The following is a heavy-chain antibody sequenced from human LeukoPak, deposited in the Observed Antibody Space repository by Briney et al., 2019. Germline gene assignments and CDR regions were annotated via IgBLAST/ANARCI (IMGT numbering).Heavy chain of an antibody. CDR2: IIPIFGTA. J-gene: IGHJ6*04. V-gene: IGHV1-69*05. Sequence: WASVKVSCKASGYTFTSYDINWVRQAPGQGLEWMGGIIPIFGTANYAQKFQGRVTITTDESTSTAYMELRSLRSDDTAVYYCARGEIFGVTPFDVWGKGTTVTVSS. CDR3: ARGEIFGVTPFDV. D-gene: IGHD3-3*01. CDR1: GYTFTSYD.